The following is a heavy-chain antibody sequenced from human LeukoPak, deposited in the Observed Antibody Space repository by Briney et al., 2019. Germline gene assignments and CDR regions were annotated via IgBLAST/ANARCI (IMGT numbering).Heavy chain of an antibody. CDR3: AAKGNGYTGTYVFAH. J-gene: IGHJ4*02. V-gene: IGHV3-66*01. Sequence: PGGSLTLSCAASGFSVTSNYMSWVRQAPGKGLEWVSVLYSSGYTKYADSVKGRFSISRDTSENTLSLQMNSLRVEDSAVYYCAAKGNGYTGTYVFAHWGRGTLVTVSS. CDR2: LYSSGYT. D-gene: IGHD5-12*01. CDR1: GFSVTSNY.